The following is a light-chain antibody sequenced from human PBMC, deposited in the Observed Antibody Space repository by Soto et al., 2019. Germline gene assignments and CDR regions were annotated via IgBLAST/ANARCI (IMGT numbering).Light chain of an antibody. Sequence: DIQMSQSPSSLSASLGDRVTINCRASQSISNYLNWYQQKPGKAPKLLIYAASSLQSGVPSRFSGSGSGTDFTLTISSLQPEDFATYYCQQSYSTPPIPFGQGRRLEI. V-gene: IGKV1-39*01. CDR3: QQSYSTPPIP. J-gene: IGKJ5*01. CDR1: QSISNY. CDR2: AAS.